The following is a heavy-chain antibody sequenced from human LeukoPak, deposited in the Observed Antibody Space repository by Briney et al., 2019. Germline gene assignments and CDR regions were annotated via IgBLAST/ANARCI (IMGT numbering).Heavy chain of an antibody. CDR2: INPNSGGT. CDR3: ARPYYDSSGWSSGWFDP. Sequence: ASVKVSCKASGYTFTGYYMHWVRQAPGQGLEWMGWINPNSGGTNYARKFQGRVTMTRDTSISTAYMELSRLRSDDTAVYYCARPYYDSSGWSSGWFDPWGQGTLVTVSS. CDR1: GYTFTGYY. V-gene: IGHV1-2*02. D-gene: IGHD3-22*01. J-gene: IGHJ5*02.